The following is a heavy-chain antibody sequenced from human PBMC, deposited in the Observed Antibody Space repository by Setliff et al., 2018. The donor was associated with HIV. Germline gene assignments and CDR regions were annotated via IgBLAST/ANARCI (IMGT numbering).Heavy chain of an antibody. CDR3: ASPASDSSTVNGADY. CDR1: GGSFSSYY. J-gene: IGHJ4*02. Sequence: SETLSLTCTVYGGSFSSYYWSWIRQPPGKGLEWIGEINHSGSTNYNPSLKSRVTISVDTSKNQFSLKLSSVTAADTAVYYCASPASDSSTVNGADYWGQGTLVTVSS. V-gene: IGHV4-34*01. D-gene: IGHD6-13*01. CDR2: INHSGST.